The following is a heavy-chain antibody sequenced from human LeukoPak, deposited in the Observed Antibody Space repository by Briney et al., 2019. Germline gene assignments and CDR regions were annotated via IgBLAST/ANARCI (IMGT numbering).Heavy chain of an antibody. J-gene: IGHJ4*02. V-gene: IGHV4-39*01. Sequence: SETLSLTFTVSGGSISGSTYYWGWIRQPPGKGLEWIGSIYYSGSTYYNPSLKSRVTISVDTSKNQFSLKLSSVTAADTAVYYCARLGGNSGLDYWGQGTLVTVSS. CDR2: IYYSGST. CDR3: ARLGGNSGLDY. CDR1: GGSISGSTYY. D-gene: IGHD4-23*01.